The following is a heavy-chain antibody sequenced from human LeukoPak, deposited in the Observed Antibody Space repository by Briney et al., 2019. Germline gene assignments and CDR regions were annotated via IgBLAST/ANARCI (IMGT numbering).Heavy chain of an antibody. CDR3: AKSGSQWLVRGPFDY. V-gene: IGHV3-23*01. CDR2: ITGVGGNT. CDR1: EFTFGSYA. D-gene: IGHD6-19*01. J-gene: IGHJ4*02. Sequence: GGSLRLSCATSEFTFGSYAMTWVRQAPGKGLEWVSGITGVGGNTYYADSVKGRFTISRDNSKNTLYLQMNSLRAEDTAVYYCAKSGSQWLVRGPFDYWGQGTLVTVSS.